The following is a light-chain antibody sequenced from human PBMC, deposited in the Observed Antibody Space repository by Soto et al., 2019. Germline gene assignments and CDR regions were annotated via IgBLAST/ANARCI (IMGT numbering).Light chain of an antibody. CDR1: SSDVGGYNY. J-gene: IGLJ3*02. V-gene: IGLV2-14*01. Sequence: QSVLTQPASVSGFPGQSITISCTGTSSDVGGYNYVSWYQQHPGKAPKLMIYEVSNRPSGVSNRFSGSKSGNTASLTISGLQAEDEADYYCSSYTSSSSGVFGGGTKVTVL. CDR3: SSYTSSSSGV. CDR2: EVS.